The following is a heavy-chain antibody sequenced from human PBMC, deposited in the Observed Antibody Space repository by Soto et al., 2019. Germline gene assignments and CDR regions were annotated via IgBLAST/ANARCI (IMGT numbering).Heavy chain of an antibody. CDR2: FDPEDGET. V-gene: IGHV1-24*01. D-gene: IGHD3-22*01. CDR3: ATATSSGYSPYAFDI. CDR1: GYTLTELS. Sequence: ASVKVSCKVSGYTLTELSMHWVRQAPGKGLEWMGGFDPEDGETIYAQKFQGRVTMTEDTSTDTAYMELSSLRSEDTAVYYCATATSSGYSPYAFDIWGQGTMVTVSS. J-gene: IGHJ3*02.